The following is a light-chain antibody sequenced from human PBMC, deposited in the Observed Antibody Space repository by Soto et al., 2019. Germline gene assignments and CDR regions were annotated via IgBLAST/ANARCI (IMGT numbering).Light chain of an antibody. Sequence: QSVLTQPASVSGSPGQSITFSCTGTSSDIGSHNSISWYQQHPGKAPKLMIYDVSNRPSGVSNRFSGSKSGNTASLTISGLQAEDEAEYYCSSYTSSTTLLVFGGGTKLTVL. V-gene: IGLV2-14*01. CDR2: DVS. CDR1: SSDIGSHNS. CDR3: SSYTSSTTLLV. J-gene: IGLJ2*01.